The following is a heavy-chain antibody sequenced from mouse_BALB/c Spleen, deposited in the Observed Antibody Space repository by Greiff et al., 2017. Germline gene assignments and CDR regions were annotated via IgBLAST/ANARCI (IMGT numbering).Heavy chain of an antibody. J-gene: IGHJ2*01. V-gene: IGHV1S56*01. D-gene: IGHD1-2*01. Sequence: QVQLQQSGPELVKPGASVKMSCKASGYTFTSYYIHWVKQRPGQGLEWIGWIYPGDGSTKYNEKFKGKTTLTADKSSSTAYMLLSSLTSEDSAIYFCARGGYYGYYFDYWGQGTTLTVSS. CDR1: GYTFTSYY. CDR2: IYPGDGST. CDR3: ARGGYYGYYFDY.